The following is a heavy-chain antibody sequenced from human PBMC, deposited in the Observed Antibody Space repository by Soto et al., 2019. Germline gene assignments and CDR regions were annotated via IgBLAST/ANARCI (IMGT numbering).Heavy chain of an antibody. V-gene: IGHV4-31*03. Sequence: PSETLSLTCSVSGDSISSGGYYWSWIRQHPGKGLECIGYIYHSGSTFYNPSLKRRISISVDPSKNQFSLNLRSVTAADTAMYYCARFNGPPYCFDFWGQGTLVTVSS. J-gene: IGHJ4*02. CDR1: GDSISSGGYY. CDR3: ARFNGPPYCFDF. CDR2: IYHSGST.